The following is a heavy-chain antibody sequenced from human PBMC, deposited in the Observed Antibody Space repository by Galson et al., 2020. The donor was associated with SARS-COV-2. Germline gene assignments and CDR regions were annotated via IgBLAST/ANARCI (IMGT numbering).Heavy chain of an antibody. J-gene: IGHJ3*01. CDR3: ARGLLWFGELLYKPAFDV. V-gene: IGHV1-3*01. CDR2: INAGNGNT. D-gene: IGHD3-10*01. Sequence: SVKVSCKASGYTFTGYAIHWVRQAPGQRLEWMGWINAGNGNTKYSQKFQGRVTITRDTSARTAYMELSSLRSEDTAVYYCARGLLWFGELLYKPAFDVWGQGTVVTASS. CDR1: GYTFTGYA.